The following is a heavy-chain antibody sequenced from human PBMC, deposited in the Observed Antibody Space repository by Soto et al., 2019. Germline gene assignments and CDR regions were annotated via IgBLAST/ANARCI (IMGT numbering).Heavy chain of an antibody. CDR2: IYPGDSDT. D-gene: IGHD5-12*01. CDR1: GYSFTSYW. V-gene: IGHV5-51*01. Sequence: GESLKISCKGSGYSFTSYWIGWVRQMPGKGLEWMGIIYPGDSDTRYSPSFQGQVTISADKSISTAYLQWSGLKASDTAMYYCARLVATQYYYYYYGMDVWGQGTTVTVSS. CDR3: ARLVATQYYYYYYGMDV. J-gene: IGHJ6*02.